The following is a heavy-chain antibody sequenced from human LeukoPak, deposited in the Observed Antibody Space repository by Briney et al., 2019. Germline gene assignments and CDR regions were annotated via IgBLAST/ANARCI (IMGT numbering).Heavy chain of an antibody. CDR3: AKNSRIVVVPAVFDY. Sequence: GGSLRLSCAASGFTFSSYAMSWVRQAPGKGLEWVSAISGSGGSTYYADSVKGRFTISRDNSKNTLYLQMNSLRAEDTAVYYCAKNSRIVVVPAVFDYWGQGTLVTVSS. V-gene: IGHV3-23*01. CDR2: ISGSGGST. J-gene: IGHJ4*02. D-gene: IGHD2-2*01. CDR1: GFTFSSYA.